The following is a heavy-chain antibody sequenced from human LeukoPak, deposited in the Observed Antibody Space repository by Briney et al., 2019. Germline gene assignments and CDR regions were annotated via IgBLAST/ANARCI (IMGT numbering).Heavy chain of an antibody. CDR3: ARDGPVVAAAGAFDY. J-gene: IGHJ4*02. D-gene: IGHD6-13*01. Sequence: PGGSLRLSCAASGFTFDDYAMHWVRQAPGKGLEWVSGISWNSGSIGYADSVKGRFTISRDNAKNSLYLQMNSLRAEDTAVYYCARDGPVVAAAGAFDYWGQGTLVTVSS. CDR1: GFTFDDYA. CDR2: ISWNSGSI. V-gene: IGHV3-9*01.